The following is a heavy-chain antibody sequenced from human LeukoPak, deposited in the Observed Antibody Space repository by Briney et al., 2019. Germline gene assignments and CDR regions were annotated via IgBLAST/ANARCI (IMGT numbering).Heavy chain of an antibody. V-gene: IGHV4-59*01. CDR1: GGSISSYY. Sequence: SETLSLTCTVSGGSISSYYWSWIRQPPGKGLEWIGYIYYSGSTNYNPSLKSRVTISVDTSKNQFSLKLSSVTAADTAVYYCARSRPYYDFWSGYYPDYWGQGTLVTVSS. CDR2: IYYSGST. CDR3: ARSRPYYDFWSGYYPDY. J-gene: IGHJ4*02. D-gene: IGHD3-3*01.